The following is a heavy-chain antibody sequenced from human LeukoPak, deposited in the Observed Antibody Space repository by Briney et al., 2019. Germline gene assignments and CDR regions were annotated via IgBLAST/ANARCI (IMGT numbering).Heavy chain of an antibody. CDR2: VNLQGST. CDR1: GGSITSTNY. V-gene: IGHV4-4*02. J-gene: IGHJ4*02. CDR3: AREGGPYRPLDY. Sequence: SETLSLTCGVSGGSITSTNYWTWVRHPPGKGLEWIGEVNLQGSTNYNPSLMGRVAISVDMSENHISLQSTSVTAADTAVYYCAREGGPYRPLDYSGQGTLVTVSS.